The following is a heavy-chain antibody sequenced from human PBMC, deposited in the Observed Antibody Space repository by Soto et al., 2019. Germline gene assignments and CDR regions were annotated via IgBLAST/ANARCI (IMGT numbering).Heavy chain of an antibody. CDR3: ARTITGYFWAGDY. CDR1: GFTFNMYA. D-gene: IGHD1-1*01. Sequence: GGSLRLSCAASGFTFNMYAMSWVRQAPGKGLEWVSGIGGSGTNTYYADFVKGRFAISRDNSKNTLYLQMDSLRAEDTAIYYCARTITGYFWAGDYWGQGTLVTVSS. CDR2: IGGSGTNT. V-gene: IGHV3-23*01. J-gene: IGHJ4*02.